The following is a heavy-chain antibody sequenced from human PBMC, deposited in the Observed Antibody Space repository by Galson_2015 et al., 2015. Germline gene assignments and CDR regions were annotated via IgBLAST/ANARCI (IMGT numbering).Heavy chain of an antibody. V-gene: IGHV3-49*04. J-gene: IGHJ4*02. CDR3: SRARRYCSGGNCYSATYFDY. D-gene: IGHD2-15*01. Sequence: SLRLSCAASGFTFGDYAMSWVRQAPGKGLEWVSFIRSTTYGGTTEYAASVKGRFTISRDDSKSLAYLQMDSLKTEDTAVYYCSRARRYCSGGNCYSATYFDYWGQGALVTVSS. CDR2: IRSTTYGGTT. CDR1: GFTFGDYA.